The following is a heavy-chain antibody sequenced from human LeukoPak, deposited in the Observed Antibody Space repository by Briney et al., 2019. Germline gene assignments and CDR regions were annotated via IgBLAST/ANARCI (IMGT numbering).Heavy chain of an antibody. CDR3: ARDLWFGEIGMDV. J-gene: IGHJ6*02. Sequence: KSSETPSLTCAVYGGSFSGYYWSWIRQPPGKGLEWIGEINHSGSTNYNPSLKSRVTISVDTSKNQFSLKLSSVTAADTAVYYCARDLWFGEIGMDVWGQGTTVTVSS. V-gene: IGHV4-34*01. CDR1: GGSFSGYY. D-gene: IGHD3-10*01. CDR2: INHSGST.